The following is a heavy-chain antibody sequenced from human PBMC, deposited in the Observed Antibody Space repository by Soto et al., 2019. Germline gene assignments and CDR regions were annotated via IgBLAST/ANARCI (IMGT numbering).Heavy chain of an antibody. CDR1: GFTFSSYA. D-gene: IGHD1-1*01. J-gene: IGHJ4*02. Sequence: EVQLLESGGGLVPPGGSLRLSCAASGFTFSSYAMSWVRQAPGEGLEWLAGITFRGDNTYYADSVKGRFTLSRDNSRNRLDLKMNSLKVEDTALYYCAKLGTMGVFDNWGQGTLLTVSS. CDR3: AKLGTMGVFDN. CDR2: ITFRGDNT. V-gene: IGHV3-23*01.